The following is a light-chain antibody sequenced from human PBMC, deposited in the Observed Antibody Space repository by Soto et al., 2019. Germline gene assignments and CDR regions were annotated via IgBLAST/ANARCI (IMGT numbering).Light chain of an antibody. CDR3: QQYDNLPPNWT. CDR2: DAS. CDR1: QDIATY. V-gene: IGKV1-33*01. Sequence: DIQMTQSPSSLSASVGNRVTITCQASQDIATYLNWYQQKPGKAPNLLIYDASNLETGVPSRFSGGGSGTHFTFTISNLQPEDIATYYCQQYDNLPPNWTLRQGTKVDIK. J-gene: IGKJ1*01.